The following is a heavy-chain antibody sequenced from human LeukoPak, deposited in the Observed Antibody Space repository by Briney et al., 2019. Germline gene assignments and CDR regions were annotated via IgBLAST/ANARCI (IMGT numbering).Heavy chain of an antibody. D-gene: IGHD3-22*01. CDR2: IYYSGST. J-gene: IGHJ4*02. Sequence: SSETLSLTCTVSGGSISSSSYYWGWIRQPPGKGLEWIGSIYYSGSTYYNPSLKSRVTISVDTSKNQFSLKLSSVTAADTAVYYCAREASITMIVVVSPEFDYWGQGTLVTVSS. CDR3: AREASITMIVVVSPEFDY. V-gene: IGHV4-39*01. CDR1: GGSISSSSYY.